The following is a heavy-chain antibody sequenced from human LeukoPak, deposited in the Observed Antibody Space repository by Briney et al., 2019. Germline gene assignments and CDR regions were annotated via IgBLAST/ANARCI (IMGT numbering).Heavy chain of an antibody. CDR2: IYSGGST. CDR1: GFNVSSNY. J-gene: IGHJ4*02. Sequence: GGSLRLSCGASGFNVSSNYMSWVRQAPGKGLEWVSVIYSGGSTYYAGSVKGRFTISRHNSKNTLYLQMNSLRPEDTAVYYCASSGYYDSSIFDYWGQGTLVTVSS. CDR3: ASSGYYDSSIFDY. V-gene: IGHV3-53*04. D-gene: IGHD3-22*01.